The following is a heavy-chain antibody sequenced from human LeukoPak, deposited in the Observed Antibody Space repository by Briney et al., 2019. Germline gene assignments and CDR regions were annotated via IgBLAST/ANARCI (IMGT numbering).Heavy chain of an antibody. J-gene: IGHJ4*02. V-gene: IGHV3-23*01. CDR2: ISSSGSST. CDR3: AKDARYSYGY. D-gene: IGHD1-26*01. Sequence: GGSLRLSCAASGFTFSSYAMSWVRQAPGKGPEWVSVISSSGSSTYYADSVKGWFSISRDNSENTLSLQMNSLRAEDTAVYYCAKDARYSYGYWGQGTLVTVSS. CDR1: GFTFSSYA.